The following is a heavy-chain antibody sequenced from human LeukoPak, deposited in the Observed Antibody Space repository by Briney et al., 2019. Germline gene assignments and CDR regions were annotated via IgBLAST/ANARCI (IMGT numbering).Heavy chain of an antibody. V-gene: IGHV1-69*04. CDR2: IIPILGIT. Sequence: SVKVSCKASGGTFSSYAISWVRQAPGQGLEWMGRIIPILGITNYAQKFQGRVTITADKSTSTAYMELSSLRSEDTAVYYCAREYYYGSGSNPDYWGLGTLVTVSS. CDR1: GGTFSSYA. CDR3: AREYYYGSGSNPDY. D-gene: IGHD3-10*01. J-gene: IGHJ4*02.